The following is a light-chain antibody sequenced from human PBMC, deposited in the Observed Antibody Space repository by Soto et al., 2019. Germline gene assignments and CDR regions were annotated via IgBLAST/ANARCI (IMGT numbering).Light chain of an antibody. CDR2: GAC. V-gene: IGKV3-20*01. J-gene: IGKJ2*01. Sequence: EILLTQSPGALSLSPGERATLSCRASQSVTSNYSAWYQQIYGQAPRLLIYGACSSATGLPDRFSGSGAGTNFTLPISRLEPEDSAVYYFQQYGTSPPYTFGQGTKLEIK. CDR1: QSVTSNY. CDR3: QQYGTSPPYT.